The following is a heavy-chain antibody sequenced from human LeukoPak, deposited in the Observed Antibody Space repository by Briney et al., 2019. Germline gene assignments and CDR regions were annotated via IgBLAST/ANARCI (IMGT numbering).Heavy chain of an antibody. V-gene: IGHV3-11*04. CDR2: IKGTGLTT. CDR3: ARAGELRYMDV. CDR1: GFIFSDYY. D-gene: IGHD3-16*01. J-gene: IGHJ6*03. Sequence: GGSLRLSCAASGFIFSDYYMAWIRQAPGKGLEWISTIKGTGLTTYYVDSVKGRVTISRDNDKNSLFLQMSSLRADDTAIYYCARAGELRYMDVWGKGTAVTVSS.